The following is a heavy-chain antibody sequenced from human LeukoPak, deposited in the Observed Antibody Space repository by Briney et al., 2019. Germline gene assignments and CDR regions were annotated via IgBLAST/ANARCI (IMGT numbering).Heavy chain of an antibody. CDR1: GGSISNYY. CDR2: IYYSGST. Sequence: SETLSVTCTVSGGSISNYYWSWIRQPPGKGLEWIGYIYYSGSTNYNPSLKSRVTISVDTSKNQFSLKLSSVTAADTAVYYCARHSGGRNSSGEYWYFDLWGRGTLVTVSS. V-gene: IGHV4-59*08. CDR3: ARHSGGRNSSGEYWYFDL. D-gene: IGHD3-22*01. J-gene: IGHJ2*01.